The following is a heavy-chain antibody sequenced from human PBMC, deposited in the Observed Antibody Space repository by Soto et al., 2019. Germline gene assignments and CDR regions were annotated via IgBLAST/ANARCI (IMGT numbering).Heavy chain of an antibody. D-gene: IGHD6-13*01. V-gene: IGHV3-23*01. J-gene: IGHJ4*02. CDR3: AKGRIAAAGSCVKN. Sequence: GGSLRLSCAASGFTFSSYAMSWVCQAPGKGLEWVSAISGSGGSTYYADSVKGRFTISRDNSKNTLYLQMNSLRAEDTAVYYCAKGRIAAAGSCVKNWGQGTLVTVSS. CDR2: ISGSGGST. CDR1: GFTFSSYA.